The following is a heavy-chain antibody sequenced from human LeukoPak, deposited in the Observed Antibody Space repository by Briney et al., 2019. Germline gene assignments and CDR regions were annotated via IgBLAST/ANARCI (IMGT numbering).Heavy chain of an antibody. J-gene: IGHJ2*01. CDR1: GYTFTGYY. CDR2: INPNSGGT. CDR3: ARGTSNSDKVRYFDWPAPSYWYFDL. D-gene: IGHD3-9*01. Sequence: GASVKVSCKASGYTFTGYYMHWVRQAPGQGLEWMGWINPNSGGTNYAQKFQGWVTMTRDTSISTAYMELSRLRSDDTAVYYCARGTSNSDKVRYFDWPAPSYWYFDLWGRGTLVTVSS. V-gene: IGHV1-2*04.